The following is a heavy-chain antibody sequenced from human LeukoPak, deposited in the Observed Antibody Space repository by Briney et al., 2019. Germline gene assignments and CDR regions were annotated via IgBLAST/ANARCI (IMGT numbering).Heavy chain of an antibody. J-gene: IGHJ6*02. CDR2: IYYSGST. Sequence: SETLSLTCAVYGGSLSGYYWSWIRQHPGKGLEWIGYIYYSGSTYYNPSLKSRVTISVDTSKNQFSLKLSSVTAADTAVYYCAGFWSGYNYYYGMDVWGQGTTVTVSS. CDR3: AGFWSGYNYYYGMDV. D-gene: IGHD3-3*01. CDR1: GGSLSGYY. V-gene: IGHV4-31*11.